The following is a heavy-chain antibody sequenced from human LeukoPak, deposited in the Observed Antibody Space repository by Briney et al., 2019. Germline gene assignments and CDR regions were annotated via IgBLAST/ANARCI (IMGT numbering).Heavy chain of an antibody. CDR1: GFTFSNYA. Sequence: PRGSLGLSCAASGFTFSNYAMTWVRQAPGKGLEWVSSITNTGATTYYADSVKGRFTISRDNSKNTLYFQMNSLRVEDTAIYYCAKGRAGYSYGTFEAWGQGALVTVSS. CDR2: ITNTGATT. CDR3: AKGRAGYSYGTFEA. J-gene: IGHJ4*02. D-gene: IGHD5-18*01. V-gene: IGHV3-23*01.